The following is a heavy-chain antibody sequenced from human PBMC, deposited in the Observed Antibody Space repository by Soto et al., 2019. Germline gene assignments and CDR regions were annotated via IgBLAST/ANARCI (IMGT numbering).Heavy chain of an antibody. CDR3: AKPHPGDYDFWSGYFPGGYFDY. Sequence: PGGSLRLSCAASGFTFSSYGMHWVRQAPGKGLEWVAVISYDGSNKYYADSVKGRFTISRDNSKNTLYLQMNSLRAEDTAVYYCAKPHPGDYDFWSGYFPGGYFDYWGQGTLVTVSS. V-gene: IGHV3-30*18. J-gene: IGHJ4*02. D-gene: IGHD3-3*01. CDR2: ISYDGSNK. CDR1: GFTFSSYG.